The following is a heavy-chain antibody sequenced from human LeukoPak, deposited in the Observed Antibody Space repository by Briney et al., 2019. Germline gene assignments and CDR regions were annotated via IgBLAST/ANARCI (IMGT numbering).Heavy chain of an antibody. CDR2: INHSGST. CDR1: GGSFSGYY. CDR3: ARGSSSSWYGGFDY. D-gene: IGHD6-13*01. Sequence: PSETLSLTCAVYGGSFSGYYWSWIRQPPGKGLEWIGEINHSGSTNYNPSLKSRVTISVDTSKNQFSLKLSSVTAADTAVYYCARGSSSSWYGGFDYWGQGTLVTVSS. J-gene: IGHJ4*02. V-gene: IGHV4-34*01.